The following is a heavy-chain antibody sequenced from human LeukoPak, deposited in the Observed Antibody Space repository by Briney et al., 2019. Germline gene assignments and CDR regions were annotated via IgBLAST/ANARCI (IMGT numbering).Heavy chain of an antibody. CDR1: GFTFSSYW. CDR3: ARGDYDSSGYYVY. D-gene: IGHD3-22*01. V-gene: IGHV3-7*01. J-gene: IGHJ4*02. CDR2: IKQDGSEK. Sequence: GGSLRLSCAASGFTFSSYWMSWVRQAPGKGLEWVANIKQDGSEKYYVDSVKGRFTISRDNSKNTLYLQMNSLRAEDTAVYYCARGDYDSSGYYVYWGQGTLVTVSS.